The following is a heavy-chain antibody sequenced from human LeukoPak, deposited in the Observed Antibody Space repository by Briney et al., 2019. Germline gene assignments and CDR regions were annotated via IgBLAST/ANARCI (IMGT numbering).Heavy chain of an antibody. CDR3: ARGDSQRIDY. CDR2: IYYSGST. J-gene: IGHJ4*02. D-gene: IGHD3-22*01. CDR1: CGSISSGGYY. Sequence: PSETLSLTCTVSCGSISSGGYYWSWIRQHPGKGLEWIGYIYYSGSTYYNPSLKSRVTISVDTSKNQFSLKLSSVTAADTAVYYCARGDSQRIDYWGQGTLVTVSS. V-gene: IGHV4-31*03.